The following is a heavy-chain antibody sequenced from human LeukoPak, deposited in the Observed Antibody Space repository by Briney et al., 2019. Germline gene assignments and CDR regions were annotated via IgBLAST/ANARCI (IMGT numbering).Heavy chain of an antibody. D-gene: IGHD6-19*01. J-gene: IGHJ4*02. V-gene: IGHV3-30*18. CDR1: GFTFSSYG. CDR2: ISYDGSNK. CDR3: AKDRYSSGVDYFDY. Sequence: GRSLRLSCAASGFTFSSYGMHWVRQAPGKGLEWVAVISYDGSNKYYADSVKGRFTISRDNSKNTLYLQMNSLRAEDTAVYYCAKDRYSSGVDYFDYWGQGTLVTVSS.